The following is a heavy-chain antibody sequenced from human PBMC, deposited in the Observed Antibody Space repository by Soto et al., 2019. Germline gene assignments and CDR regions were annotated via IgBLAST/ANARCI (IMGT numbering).Heavy chain of an antibody. Sequence: QVQLVQSGAEVKKPGASVKVSCKASGYTFTSYYMHWVRQAPGQGLEWMGIINPSGGSTSYAQKFLGIVTVERHTSTGTAFKDQTGVRGDAAAVYYCGSVGGVVGSCYGALGYFASWGQGSLVTASS. CDR1: GYTFTSYY. CDR2: INPSGGST. V-gene: IGHV1-46*01. J-gene: IGHJ4*02. D-gene: IGHD1-26*01. CDR3: GSVGGVVGSCYGALGYFAS.